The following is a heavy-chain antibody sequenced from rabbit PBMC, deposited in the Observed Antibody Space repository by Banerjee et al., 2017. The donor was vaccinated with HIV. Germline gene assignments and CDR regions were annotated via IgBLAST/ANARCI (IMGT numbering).Heavy chain of an antibody. CDR1: GIDFSTSYY. J-gene: IGHJ2*01. CDR2: IYTGSGST. V-gene: IGHV1S40*01. CDR3: ARGYNYDDSGNWDGFDP. Sequence: GGLVKPGASLTLTCTASGIDFSTSYYMCWVRQAPGKGPEWIGCIYTGSGSTYYASWAKGRFTISKASSTTVTLQMTSLTAADTATYFCARGYNYDDSGNWDGFDPWGPGTLVTVS. D-gene: IGHD2-1*01.